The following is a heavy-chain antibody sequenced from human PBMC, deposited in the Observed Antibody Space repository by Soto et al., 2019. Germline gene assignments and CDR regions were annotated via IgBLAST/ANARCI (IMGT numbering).Heavy chain of an antibody. Sequence: PSETLSLTCTVTGGYITTYYWSWVRQPPGKGLEWIGYIYYSGNTDYNPSLKSRATISVDTSKNQLSLNLSSVTAADTAVYYCARHRAVYSYYYMDVWGKGTTVTVSS. J-gene: IGHJ6*03. CDR2: IYYSGNT. CDR3: ARHRAVYSYYYMDV. CDR1: GGYITTYY. V-gene: IGHV4-59*08. D-gene: IGHD6-19*01.